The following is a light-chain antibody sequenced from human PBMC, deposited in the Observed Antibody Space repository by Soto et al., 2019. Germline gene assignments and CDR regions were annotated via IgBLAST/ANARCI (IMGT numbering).Light chain of an antibody. CDR3: QQYNTYSGT. CDR2: DAS. V-gene: IGKV1-5*01. Sequence: IQMTQSPSTLSASVGDRVTITCRASQSISSWLAWYQQKPGKAPKLLIYDASSLESGVPSRFSGSGSGTEFTLPISSLQPDDFATYCCQQYNTYSGTFGQGTKVEIK. CDR1: QSISSW. J-gene: IGKJ1*01.